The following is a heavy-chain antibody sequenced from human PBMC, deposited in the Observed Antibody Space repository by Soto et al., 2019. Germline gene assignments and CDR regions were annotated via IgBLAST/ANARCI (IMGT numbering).Heavy chain of an antibody. CDR1: GFTFSRYG. D-gene: IGHD6-19*01. CDR3: AKEAVAGLRYYYGMDV. J-gene: IGHJ6*02. V-gene: IGHV3-30*18. Sequence: QVQLVESGGGVVQPGRSLRLSCAASGFTFSRYGIHWVRQAPGKGLEWVAVISYDGSTKNYADSVKGRFTISRDNSKNTLYLQMNSLRAEDTAVYYWAKEAVAGLRYYYGMDVWGQGTTVTVSS. CDR2: ISYDGSTK.